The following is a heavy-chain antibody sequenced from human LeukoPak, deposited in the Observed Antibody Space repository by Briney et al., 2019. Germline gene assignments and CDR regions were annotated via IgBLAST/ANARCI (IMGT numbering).Heavy chain of an antibody. CDR1: GGSISSGGYS. CDR2: IYYSGST. CDR3: ARLGADTVTRAVEEYDFDY. J-gene: IGHJ4*02. Sequence: SETLSLTCAVSGGSISSGGYSWSWIRQPPGKGLEWIGYIYYSGSTYYNPSLKSRVTISIDTAKNQFSLKLSSVSAADTAVYYCARLGADTVTRAVEEYDFDYWGQGTLVTVSS. V-gene: IGHV4-30-2*03. D-gene: IGHD4-17*01.